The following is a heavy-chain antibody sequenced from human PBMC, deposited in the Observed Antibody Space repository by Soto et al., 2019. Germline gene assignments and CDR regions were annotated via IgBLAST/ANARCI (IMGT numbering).Heavy chain of an antibody. CDR1: GYTFTSYG. D-gene: IGHD3-22*01. CDR3: ARCGYYDSSGYSNWFDP. Sequence: ASVKVSCKASGYTFTSYGISWVRQAPGQGLEWMGWISAYNGNTNYAQKLQGRVTMTTDTSTSTAYMELRSLRSDDTAVYYCARCGYYDSSGYSNWFDPWGQGTLVTVSS. V-gene: IGHV1-18*01. CDR2: ISAYNGNT. J-gene: IGHJ5*01.